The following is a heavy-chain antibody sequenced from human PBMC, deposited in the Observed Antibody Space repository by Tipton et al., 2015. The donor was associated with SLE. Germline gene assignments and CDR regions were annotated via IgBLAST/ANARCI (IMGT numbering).Heavy chain of an antibody. CDR1: GFTFSSYA. J-gene: IGHJ4*02. V-gene: IGHV3-30-3*01. CDR2: ISYDGSNK. D-gene: IGHD5-12*01. Sequence: SLRLSCAASGFTFSSYAMHWVRQAPGKGLGWVAVISYDGSNKYYADSVKGRFTISRDNSKNSLYLQMNSLRAEDTAVYYCARGLAQWLLLSYYFDYWGQGTLVTVSS. CDR3: ARGLAQWLLLSYYFDY.